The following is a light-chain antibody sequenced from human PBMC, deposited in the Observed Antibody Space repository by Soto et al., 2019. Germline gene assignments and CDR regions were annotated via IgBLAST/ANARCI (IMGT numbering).Light chain of an antibody. Sequence: DIQMTQSPSSVPASVGDRVTITCRASQSISSWLAWYQQKPGKAPKLLIYAASSLQSGVPSRFSGSGAWTDFTLTISSLQPEDFGTYYCQQGYSFPITFGQGTRLEIK. CDR2: AAS. CDR3: QQGYSFPIT. J-gene: IGKJ5*01. CDR1: QSISSW. V-gene: IGKV1-12*01.